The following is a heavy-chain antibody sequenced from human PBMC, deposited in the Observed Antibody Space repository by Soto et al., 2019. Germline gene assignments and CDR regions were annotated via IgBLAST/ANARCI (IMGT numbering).Heavy chain of an antibody. CDR3: AKGGRQWLVTSDFNY. Sequence: VQLVESGGGVVQPGRSLRLSCAASGVTFSDYAMHWVRQAPGKGLEWVAVVSHDGRNTHYADSVKGRFTIARDSSKNTVSLEMTSLRAEDTAVYYCAKGGRQWLVTSDFNYWGQGALVTVSS. J-gene: IGHJ4*02. V-gene: IGHV3-30*18. CDR2: VSHDGRNT. D-gene: IGHD6-19*01. CDR1: GVTFSDYA.